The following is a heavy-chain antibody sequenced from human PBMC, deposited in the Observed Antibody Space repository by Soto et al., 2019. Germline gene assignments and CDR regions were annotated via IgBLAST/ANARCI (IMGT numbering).Heavy chain of an antibody. Sequence: GGSLRLSCAASGFTVSSNYMGWVRQAPGKGLEWVSVIYSGGSTYYADSVKGRFTISRDNSKNTLYLQMNSLRAEDTAVYYCASGSVYGDRDAFDIWGQGTMVTVSS. V-gene: IGHV3-53*01. D-gene: IGHD4-17*01. CDR2: IYSGGST. CDR1: GFTVSSNY. CDR3: ASGSVYGDRDAFDI. J-gene: IGHJ3*02.